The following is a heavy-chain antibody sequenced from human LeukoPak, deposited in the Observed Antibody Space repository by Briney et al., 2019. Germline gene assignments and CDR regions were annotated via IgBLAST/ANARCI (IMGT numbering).Heavy chain of an antibody. Sequence: SETLSLSCAVYGGSFSGYYLSWIRQPPGKGLEWIGEINHSGSTNYNPSLKSRVTISVDTSKNQFSLKLSSVTAADTAVYYCARGEYFDWLYRSQYYFDYWGQGTLVTVSS. D-gene: IGHD3-9*01. CDR1: GGSFSGYY. J-gene: IGHJ4*02. V-gene: IGHV4-34*01. CDR2: INHSGST. CDR3: ARGEYFDWLYRSQYYFDY.